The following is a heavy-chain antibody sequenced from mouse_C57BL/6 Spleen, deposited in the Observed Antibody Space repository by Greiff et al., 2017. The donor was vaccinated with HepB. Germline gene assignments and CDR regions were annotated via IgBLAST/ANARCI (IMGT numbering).Heavy chain of an antibody. V-gene: IGHV5-16*01. J-gene: IGHJ2*01. CDR3: ARGGETTGYFDY. CDR2: INYDGSST. Sequence: EVMLVESEGGLVQPGSSMKLSCTASGFTFSDYYMAWVRQVPEKGLEWVANINYDGSSTYYLDSLKSRFIISRDNAKNILYLQMSSLKSEDTATYYCARGGETTGYFDYWGQGTTLTVSS. D-gene: IGHD2-12*01. CDR1: GFTFSDYY.